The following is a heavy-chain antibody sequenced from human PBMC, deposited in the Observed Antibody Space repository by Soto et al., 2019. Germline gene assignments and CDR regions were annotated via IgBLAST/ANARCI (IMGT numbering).Heavy chain of an antibody. V-gene: IGHV3-30*03. CDR3: ARDIWSGNYKWFDS. CDR1: TLTVSLYG. CDR2: ISNDGGTQ. J-gene: IGHJ5*01. Sequence: GGSLRLSCAASTLTVSLYGIQWVRQAPGKGLDWVAFISNDGGTQYYADSVKGRFSISRDNSMNTVDLHTNSLRAEDTAIYYCARDIWSGNYKWFDSWGQGTLVTVSS. D-gene: IGHD3-3*01.